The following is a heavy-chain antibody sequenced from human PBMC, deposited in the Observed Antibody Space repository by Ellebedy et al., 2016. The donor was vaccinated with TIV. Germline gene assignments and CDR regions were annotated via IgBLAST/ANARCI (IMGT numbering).Heavy chain of an antibody. CDR2: INPNSGGT. J-gene: IGHJ4*02. CDR3: ARGRRDGYNPPWGY. CDR1: GYTFTDYY. V-gene: IGHV1-2*02. Sequence: AASVKVSCKASGYTFTDYYMHWVRQAPGQGLEWMGWINPNSGGTNYAQNFQGRVTMTRDTSISTAYMELTRLRSDDTAVYYCARGRRDGYNPPWGYWGQGTLVTVSS. D-gene: IGHD5-24*01.